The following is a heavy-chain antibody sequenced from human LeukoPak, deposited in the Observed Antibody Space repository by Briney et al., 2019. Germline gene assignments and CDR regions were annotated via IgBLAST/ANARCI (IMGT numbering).Heavy chain of an antibody. Sequence: KTGGSLRLSCAGSGFSFSDYYMAWIRQTPGKGLQRVSFFDRGRDGKAHADSVKGRFTISRDNDKNSLYLLMNSLTAEDTADYYCAREVGSSRAFDIWGQGTMATVSS. CDR2: FDRGRDGK. J-gene: IGHJ3*02. V-gene: IGHV3-11*05. CDR1: GFSFSDYY. D-gene: IGHD2-15*01. CDR3: AREVGSSRAFDI.